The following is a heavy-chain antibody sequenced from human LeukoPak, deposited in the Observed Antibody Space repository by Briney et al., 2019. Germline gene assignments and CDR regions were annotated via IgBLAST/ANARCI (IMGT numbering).Heavy chain of an antibody. CDR3: AIIAVAGNVFDY. Sequence: SVKVSCKASGGTFSSYAISWVRQAPGQRLEWMGGIIPIFGTANYAQKFQGRVTITADESTSTAYMELSSLRSDDTAVYYCAIIAVAGNVFDYWGQGTLVTVSS. D-gene: IGHD6-19*01. J-gene: IGHJ4*02. CDR1: GGTFSSYA. CDR2: IIPIFGTA. V-gene: IGHV1-69*13.